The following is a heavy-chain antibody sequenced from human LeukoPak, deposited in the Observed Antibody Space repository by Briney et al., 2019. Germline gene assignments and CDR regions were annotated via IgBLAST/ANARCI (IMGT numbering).Heavy chain of an antibody. CDR3: AKAVVEMATIETYYFDY. CDR1: GFTFSSYA. V-gene: IGHV3-23*01. CDR2: ISGSGGST. J-gene: IGHJ4*02. Sequence: GGTLRLSCAASGFTFSSYAMSWVRQAPGKGLEWVSAISGSGGSTYYADSVKGRFTISRDNSKNTLYLQMNSLRAEDTAVYYCAKAVVEMATIETYYFDYWGQGTLVTVSS. D-gene: IGHD5-24*01.